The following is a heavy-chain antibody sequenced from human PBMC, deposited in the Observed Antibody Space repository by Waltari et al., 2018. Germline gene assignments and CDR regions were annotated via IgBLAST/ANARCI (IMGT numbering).Heavy chain of an antibody. D-gene: IGHD2-15*01. V-gene: IGHV4-39*01. CDR1: GGSISTTSYY. CDR2: IYYSGGH. CDR3: ARHSSPSRRGRWFDY. J-gene: IGHJ4*02. Sequence: QLQLQESGPGLVKPSETLSLTCTVSGGSISTTSYYWGWIRQPPGKGLEWIGSIYYSGGHHYHPPLKSRATMAVDTSKNQFSLRLRSVTAADTAVYYCARHSSPSRRGRWFDYWGQGTLATVSS.